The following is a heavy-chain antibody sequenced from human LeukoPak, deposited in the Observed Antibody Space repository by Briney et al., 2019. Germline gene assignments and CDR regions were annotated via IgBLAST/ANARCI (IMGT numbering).Heavy chain of an antibody. CDR1: GYSFTSNW. V-gene: IGHV5-10-1*01. CDR2: IDPGDSNT. J-gene: IGHJ4*02. Sequence: RGEPLKISCKGSGYSFTSNWISWVRQMPGKGLEWMGRIDPGDSNTNYSPSFQGHVTISADKSISTAYLQWRSLRASDTAMYYCASHYYDSSAYLFDYWGQGTLVTVSS. D-gene: IGHD3-22*01. CDR3: ASHYYDSSAYLFDY.